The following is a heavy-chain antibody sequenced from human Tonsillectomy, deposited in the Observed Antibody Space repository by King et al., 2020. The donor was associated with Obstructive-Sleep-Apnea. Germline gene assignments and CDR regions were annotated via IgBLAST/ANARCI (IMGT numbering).Heavy chain of an antibody. J-gene: IGHJ3*02. D-gene: IGHD5-12*01. CDR2: IWYDGSNQ. CDR1: GFTFSSYG. CDR3: ARESISVIVAVAFDI. Sequence: VQLVESGGGVVQPGRSLRLSCAASGFTFSSYGMHWVRPAPGKGLECVAVIWYDGSNQYYADSVKGRFTISRDNSKNTLYLQMNSLRAEDTAVYYCARESISVIVAVAFDIWGQGTMVTVSS. V-gene: IGHV3-33*01.